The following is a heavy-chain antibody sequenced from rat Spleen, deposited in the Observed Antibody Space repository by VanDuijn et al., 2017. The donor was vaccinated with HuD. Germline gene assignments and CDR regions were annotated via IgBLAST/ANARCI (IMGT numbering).Heavy chain of an antibody. V-gene: IGHV5S13*01. CDR3: ARHGGAY. CDR2: ISTGGGNT. CDR1: GFTFSNYY. Sequence: EVQLVETGGGLVQPGRSLKLSCVASGFTFSNYYMAWVRQAPKKGLEWVATISTGGGNTYYRNSVKGRFTISRDNAKNTQYLQMDSLRSEDTATYYCARHGGAYWGQGTLVTVSS. J-gene: IGHJ3*01.